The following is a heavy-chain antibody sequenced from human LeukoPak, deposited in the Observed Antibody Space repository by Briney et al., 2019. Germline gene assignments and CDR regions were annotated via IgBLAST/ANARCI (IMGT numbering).Heavy chain of an antibody. CDR2: IWYDGSNK. D-gene: IGHD3-22*01. J-gene: IGHJ4*02. Sequence: PGGSLRLSCAASGFSFRSYGMHWVRQAPGKGLEWVADIWYDGSNKYYADSVKGRFTISRDISNNTLFLQMNSLRAEDTAVYYCASGDDYYDSSGYYAAKAFANWGQGTLVTVSS. CDR1: GFSFRSYG. V-gene: IGHV3-33*01. CDR3: ASGDDYYDSSGYYAAKAFAN.